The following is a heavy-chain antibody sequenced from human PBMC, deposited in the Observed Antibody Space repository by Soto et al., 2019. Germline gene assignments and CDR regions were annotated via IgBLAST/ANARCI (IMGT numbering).Heavy chain of an antibody. CDR3: AKTPGYCSVGSGSNLGHLDS. CDR1: GFTSDHYA. CDR2: ISWNSDTI. Sequence: GGSLRLSCAASGFTSDHYAIHWVRQAPGKGLEWVSGISWNSDTIEYADSVKGRFTVSRDNAKNSMFLQLNSLGPEDTALYYCAKTPGYCSVGSGSNLGHLDSWGQGTLVTVPS. J-gene: IGHJ4*02. D-gene: IGHD2-15*01. V-gene: IGHV3-9*02.